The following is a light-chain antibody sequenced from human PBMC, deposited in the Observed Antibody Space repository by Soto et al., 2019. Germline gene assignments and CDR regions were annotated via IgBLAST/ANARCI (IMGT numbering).Light chain of an antibody. CDR3: QQYNTYYRT. CDR2: KAS. V-gene: IGKV1-5*03. J-gene: IGKJ1*01. CDR1: QTISSW. Sequence: DIQMTQSPSSLSASVGDRVTITCRASQTISSWLAWYQQKPGKAPKLLIYKASGLESGVPSRFSGSGSGTEFTLTISSLQHDDSETYYCQQYNTYYRTLGQGTKVDIK.